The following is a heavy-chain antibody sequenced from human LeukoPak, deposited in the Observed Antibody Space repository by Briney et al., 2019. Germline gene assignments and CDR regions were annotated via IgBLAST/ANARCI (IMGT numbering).Heavy chain of an antibody. CDR3: ARGTVYCSGGSCYRKDWFDP. Sequence: GGSLRLSCAASGFTFSSYAMHWVRQAPGKGLEWPAVISYDGSNKYYADSVKGRFTISRDNSKNTLYLQMNSLRAEDTAVYYCARGTVYCSGGSCYRKDWFDPWGPGTLVTVSS. CDR1: GFTFSSYA. D-gene: IGHD2-15*01. J-gene: IGHJ5*02. CDR2: ISYDGSNK. V-gene: IGHV3-30*04.